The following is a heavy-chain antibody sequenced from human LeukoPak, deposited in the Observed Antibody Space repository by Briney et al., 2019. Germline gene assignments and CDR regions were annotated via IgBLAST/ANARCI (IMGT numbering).Heavy chain of an antibody. CDR3: ARESVWGSYRHHKYFDY. Sequence: PGGSLRLSCAASGFTFSSYSMNWVRQAPGKGLEWVSSISSSSSYIYYADSVKGRFTISRDNAKNSLYQQMNSLRAEDTAVYYCARESVWGSYRHHKYFDYWGQGTLVAVSS. J-gene: IGHJ4*02. D-gene: IGHD3-16*02. CDR1: GFTFSSYS. V-gene: IGHV3-21*01. CDR2: ISSSSSYI.